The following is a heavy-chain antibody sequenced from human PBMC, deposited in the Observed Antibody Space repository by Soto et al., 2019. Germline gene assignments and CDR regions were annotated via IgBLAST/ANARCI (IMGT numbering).Heavy chain of an antibody. CDR1: SGPFSRNSC. CDR3: AAVAGGCGRTTCQIDP. V-gene: IGHV4-4*02. D-gene: IGHD2-2*01. Sequence: QVQLQESGPGLVQPSGTLSLPCAVSSGPFSRNSCWPWVRRSPGMGLEWIGEIDHSGNTNDTPSRGSRVTMSVDKSNNHFSLKVTSVTAADTAVYYCAAVAGGCGRTTCQIDPWGQGTLGTVSS. CDR2: IDHSGNT. J-gene: IGHJ5*02.